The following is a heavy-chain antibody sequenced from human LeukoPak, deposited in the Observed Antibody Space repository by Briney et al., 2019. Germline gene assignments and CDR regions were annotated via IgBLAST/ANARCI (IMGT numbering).Heavy chain of an antibody. CDR2: ISAYNGNT. V-gene: IGHV1-18*01. D-gene: IGHD3-9*01. J-gene: IGHJ6*02. Sequence: ASVKVSCKASGYIFTSYGISWVRQAPGQGLEWMGWISAYNGNTNYAQKVQGRVTMTTDTSTSTAYMELRSLRSDDTAVYYCARGASVLRYFDWLPYYYYGMDVWGQGTTVTVSS. CDR3: ARGASVLRYFDWLPYYYYGMDV. CDR1: GYIFTSYG.